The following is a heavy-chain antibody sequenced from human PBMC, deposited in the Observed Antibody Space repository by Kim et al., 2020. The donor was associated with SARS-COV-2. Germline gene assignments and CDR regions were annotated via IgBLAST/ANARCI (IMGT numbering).Heavy chain of an antibody. J-gene: IGHJ3*02. V-gene: IGHV4-38-2*02. D-gene: IGHD1-26*01. CDR2: MYHSGST. Sequence: SETLSLTCTVSGYSISSGYYWGWIRQPPGKGLEWIGSMYHSGSTYYNPSLKSRVTISVDTSKNQFSLKLSSVTAADAAVYHCLLAIVGVRGLAFEIWGQG. CDR1: GYSISSGYY. CDR3: LLAIVGVRGLAFEI.